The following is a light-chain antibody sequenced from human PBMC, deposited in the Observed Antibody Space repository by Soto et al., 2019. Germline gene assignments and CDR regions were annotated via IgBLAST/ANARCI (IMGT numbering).Light chain of an antibody. CDR2: GAS. CDR3: QHYNNWWT. Sequence: EIVMTQSPATLSVSPGERATLSCRASQSVNNKVAWYQQKPGQAPRLLIYGASTRAAGIPARFSGSGSGTEFTLTISSLQSGDFAVYYCQHYNNWWTFGQGTKVEIK. CDR1: QSVNNK. V-gene: IGKV3-15*01. J-gene: IGKJ1*01.